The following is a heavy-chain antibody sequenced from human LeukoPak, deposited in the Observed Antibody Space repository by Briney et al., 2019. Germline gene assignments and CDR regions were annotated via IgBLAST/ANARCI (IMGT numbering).Heavy chain of an antibody. CDR2: ISYDGSKK. CDR1: RFTFSSYG. Sequence: GGSLRLSCAASRFTFSSYGMHWVRQAPGKGLEWVAVISYDGSKKYYVDSVKGRFTISRDNSKNTLYLQMNSLRAEDTAVYYCAKDNVDVWGKGTTVTVSS. V-gene: IGHV3-30*18. J-gene: IGHJ6*04. CDR3: AKDNVDV.